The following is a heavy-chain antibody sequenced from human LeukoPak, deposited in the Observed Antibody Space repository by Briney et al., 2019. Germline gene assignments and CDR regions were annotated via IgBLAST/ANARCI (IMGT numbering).Heavy chain of an antibody. CDR2: ISYDGSNK. J-gene: IGHJ5*02. D-gene: IGHD4-17*01. CDR3: ARDQGYYGDWGDWFDP. CDR1: GFTFSSYA. Sequence: PGGSLRLSCAASGFTFSSYAMHWVRQAPGKGLEWVAVISYDGSNKYYADSVKGRFTISRDDSKKTLYLQMNSLRAEDTAVYYYARDQGYYGDWGDWFDPWGQGTLVTVSS. V-gene: IGHV3-30*04.